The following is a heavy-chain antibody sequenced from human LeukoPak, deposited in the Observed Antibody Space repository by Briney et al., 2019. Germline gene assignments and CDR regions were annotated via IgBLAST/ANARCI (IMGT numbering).Heavy chain of an antibody. Sequence: GGSLRLSCAASGFTVSSNYMSWVRQAPGKGLEWVSSISSSSSYIYYADSVKGRFTISRDNAKNSLYLRMNSLRAEDTAVYYCARDSGGCSGGSCTPTHYGMDVWGQGTTVTVSS. CDR1: GFTVSSNY. CDR2: ISSSSSYI. D-gene: IGHD2-15*01. CDR3: ARDSGGCSGGSCTPTHYGMDV. J-gene: IGHJ6*02. V-gene: IGHV3-21*04.